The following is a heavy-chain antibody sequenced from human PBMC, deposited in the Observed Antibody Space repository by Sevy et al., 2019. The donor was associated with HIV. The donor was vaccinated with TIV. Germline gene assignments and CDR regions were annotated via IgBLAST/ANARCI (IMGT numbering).Heavy chain of an antibody. CDR3: AREGCTKPHDY. Sequence: GGSLRLSCAASGFTFSKYSMSWVRQPPGKGLEWVSTLSFGCGEINYANSVKGRFTISRDNSKRSGYLQMNNLRPEDTAVYYCAREGCTKPHDYWGQGTLVTVSS. J-gene: IGHJ4*02. CDR2: LSFGCGEI. V-gene: IGHV3-23*01. CDR1: GFTFSKYS. D-gene: IGHD2-8*01.